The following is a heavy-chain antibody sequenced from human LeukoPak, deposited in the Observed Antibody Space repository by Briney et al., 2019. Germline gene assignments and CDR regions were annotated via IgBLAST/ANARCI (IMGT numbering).Heavy chain of an antibody. CDR1: GVSVSSGSYY. J-gene: IGHJ4*02. V-gene: IGHV4-61*01. D-gene: IGHD3-22*01. Sequence: PSETLSLTGTVSGVSVSSGSYYWRWIRQPPGKVLEWNGYIYYSESTNYNPSLKSLVTISVDTSNNQFSLKLSSVTAADTAVYYCARVGESSGYYYNAYGGQGTLVTVSS. CDR2: IYYSEST. CDR3: ARVGESSGYYYNAY.